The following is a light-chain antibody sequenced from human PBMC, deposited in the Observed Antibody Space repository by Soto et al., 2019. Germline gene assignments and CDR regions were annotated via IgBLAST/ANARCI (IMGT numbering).Light chain of an antibody. CDR2: GAS. Sequence: ESVLTQSPGTLSLSPGERATLSCRASQSVSSNYLAWYQQKPGQAPRLLIYGASTRATGIPDRFSGSGSGTDFTLTITSLQPEDFATYYCQQLNSFPITFGQGTRLEIK. CDR3: QQLNSFPIT. CDR1: QSVSSNY. J-gene: IGKJ5*01. V-gene: IGKV3-20*01.